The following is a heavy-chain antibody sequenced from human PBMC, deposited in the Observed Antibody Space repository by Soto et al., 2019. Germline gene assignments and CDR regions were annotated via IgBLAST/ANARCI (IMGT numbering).Heavy chain of an antibody. CDR2: IIPIFGTA. V-gene: IGHV1-69*13. CDR1: GGTFSSYA. J-gene: IGHJ6*02. Sequence: SVKVSCKASGGTFSSYAISWVRQAPGQGLEWMGGIIPIFGTANYAQKFQGRVTITADESTSTAYMELSSLRSEDTAVYYCASTYGDYGGMDVWGQGTTVTVSS. CDR3: ASTYGDYGGMDV. D-gene: IGHD4-17*01.